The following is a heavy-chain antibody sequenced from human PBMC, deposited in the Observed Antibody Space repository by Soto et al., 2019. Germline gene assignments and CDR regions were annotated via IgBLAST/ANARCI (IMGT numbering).Heavy chain of an antibody. J-gene: IGHJ4*02. CDR3: ARALSGSYFDY. CDR1: GFTFSDYY. CDR2: ISSSSSYT. D-gene: IGHD1-26*01. Sequence: QVQLVESGGGLVKPGGSLRLSCAASGFTFSDYYMSWIRQAPGKGLEWVSYISSSSSYTNYADSVKGRFTISRDNAKNALYLQMNSLRAEDTAVYYCARALSGSYFDYWGQGTLVTVSS. V-gene: IGHV3-11*05.